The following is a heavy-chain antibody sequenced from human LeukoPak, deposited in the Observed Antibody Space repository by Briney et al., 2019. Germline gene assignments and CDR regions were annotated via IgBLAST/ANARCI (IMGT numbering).Heavy chain of an antibody. CDR1: GYSFPNYW. CDR2: IYPADSTI. Sequence: GESLKISCKGSGYSFPNYWIGWLRQMPGKGLDWMGFIYPADSTIKYSPSFQGHVTISADKSISTAYLQWSSLEASDTAMYYCARLPYWYDSSGYYYLPEYWGQGTLVTVSS. CDR3: ARLPYWYDSSGYYYLPEY. D-gene: IGHD3-22*01. J-gene: IGHJ4*02. V-gene: IGHV5-51*01.